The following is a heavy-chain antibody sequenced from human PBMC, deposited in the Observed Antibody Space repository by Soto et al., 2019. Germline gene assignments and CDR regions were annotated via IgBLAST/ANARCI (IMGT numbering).Heavy chain of an antibody. CDR3: AKDIGAAGTSRYFDY. CDR1: GFTFDDYA. Sequence: GGSLRLSCAASGFTFDDYAMHWVRQAPGKGLEWVSGISWNSGSIGYADSVKGRFTISRDNAKNSLYLQMNSLRAEDTALYYCAKDIGAAGTSRYFDYWGQGTLVTVSS. D-gene: IGHD6-13*01. V-gene: IGHV3-9*01. J-gene: IGHJ4*02. CDR2: ISWNSGSI.